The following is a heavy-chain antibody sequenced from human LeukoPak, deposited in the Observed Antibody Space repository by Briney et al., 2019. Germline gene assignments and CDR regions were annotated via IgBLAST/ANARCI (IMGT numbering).Heavy chain of an antibody. Sequence: SETLSLTCAVYGGSFCGYYWSWIRQPPGKGLEWIGEINHSGSTNYNPSLKSRVTISVDTSKNQFSLKLSSVTAADTAVYYCARETPMIKSGFDPWGQGTLVTVSS. CDR1: GGSFCGYY. CDR3: ARETPMIKSGFDP. J-gene: IGHJ5*02. V-gene: IGHV4-34*01. D-gene: IGHD3-22*01. CDR2: INHSGST.